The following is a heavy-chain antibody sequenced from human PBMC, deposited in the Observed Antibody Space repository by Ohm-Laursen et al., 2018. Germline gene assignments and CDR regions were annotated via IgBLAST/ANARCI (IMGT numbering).Heavy chain of an antibody. CDR3: GSRKLHGDYNPVDY. D-gene: IGHD4-17*01. V-gene: IGHV3-74*01. Sequence: SLRLSCSASGFTFSNHWMHWVRQAPGKGLVWVSRISSDGSSTNYADSVKGRFTISRDNAKNTLYLQMNSLRAEDTAVYYCGSRKLHGDYNPVDYWGQGTLVTVSS. J-gene: IGHJ4*02. CDR2: ISSDGSST. CDR1: GFTFSNHW.